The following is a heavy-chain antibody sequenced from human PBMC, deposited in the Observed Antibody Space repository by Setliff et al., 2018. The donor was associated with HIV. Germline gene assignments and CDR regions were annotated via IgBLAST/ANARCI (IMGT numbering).Heavy chain of an antibody. J-gene: IGHJ3*02. CDR3: AREGLWNCRGGTCNDGLDI. D-gene: IGHD2-15*01. Sequence: PSETLSLTCTVSGGSIGTYYWNWIRLPAGKGLEWIGRIYASGTNYNPSLKSRVTMSLDTSKRRFSLKLTSVTAADTAVYYCAREGLWNCRGGTCNDGLDIWGQGTKVTVSS. CDR1: GGSIGTYY. CDR2: IYASGT. V-gene: IGHV4-4*07.